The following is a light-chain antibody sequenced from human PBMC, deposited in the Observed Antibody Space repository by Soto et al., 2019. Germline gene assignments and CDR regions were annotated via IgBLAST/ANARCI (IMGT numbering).Light chain of an antibody. V-gene: IGLV2-14*01. CDR2: DVS. Sequence: QSALTQPASVSGSPGQSITISCTGTSSDVGGYNSVSWYQQHPGKAPKLMIYDVSNRPSGVSNRFSGSKSGNTASLTSSGLPAEDESEYYCSSHTSSSTLLYVSGTGTKVTVL. CDR3: SSHTSSSTLLYV. J-gene: IGLJ1*01. CDR1: SSDVGGYNS.